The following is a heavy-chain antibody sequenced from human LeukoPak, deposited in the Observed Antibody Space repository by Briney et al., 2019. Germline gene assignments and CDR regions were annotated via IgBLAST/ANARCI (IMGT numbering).Heavy chain of an antibody. CDR3: ARGRYDWNDVGHFDY. CDR2: IFGNGRTT. D-gene: IGHD1-1*01. CDR1: GFTFSTFA. V-gene: IGHV3-23*01. Sequence: GGSLRLSCAASGFTFSTFAMSWVRQAPGKGLEWVSAIFGNGRTTYYADSVKGRFTISRDNSKNTLYLQMNSLRAEDTAVYYCARGRYDWNDVGHFDYWGQGTLVSVSS. J-gene: IGHJ4*02.